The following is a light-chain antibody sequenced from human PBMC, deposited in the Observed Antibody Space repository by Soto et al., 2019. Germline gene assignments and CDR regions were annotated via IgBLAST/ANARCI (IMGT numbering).Light chain of an antibody. V-gene: IGKV3-11*01. CDR2: DVS. J-gene: IGKJ4*01. Sequence: EIVLTRSPGTLSLSPGERATLSCRASQSIGCLLGWYQQRPGRAPRLLISDVSNRATGIPARFSGSGSGTDFTLTISSLESEDFAVYYCHQRRQWPLTFGGGTKVDIK. CDR1: QSIGCL. CDR3: HQRRQWPLT.